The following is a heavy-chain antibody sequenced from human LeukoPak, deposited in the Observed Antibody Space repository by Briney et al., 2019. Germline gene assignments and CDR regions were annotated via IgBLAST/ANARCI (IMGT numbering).Heavy chain of an antibody. CDR1: GFTFGSYA. D-gene: IGHD3-3*01. CDR3: ARGQGSYYDFWSGYYTGMGVDY. Sequence: GGSLRLSCAASGFTFGSYAMHWVRQAPGKGLEWVANIKQDGSEKYYVDSVKGRFTISRDNAKNSLYLQMNSLRAEDAAVYYCARGQGSYYDFWSGYYTGMGVDYWGQGTLVTVSS. V-gene: IGHV3-7*01. CDR2: IKQDGSEK. J-gene: IGHJ4*02.